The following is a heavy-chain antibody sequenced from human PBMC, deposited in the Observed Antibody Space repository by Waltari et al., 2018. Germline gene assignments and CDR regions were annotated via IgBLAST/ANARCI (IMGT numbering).Heavy chain of an antibody. Sequence: QVQLVQSGAEVKKPGASVKVSCKASGYTFTSYYMHWVRQAPGQGLEWMGIIHPSGGSTSYAQKFQGRVTMTRDTSTSTVYMELSSLRSEDTAVYYCARQVMVRGVIITLDYWGQGTLVTVSS. J-gene: IGHJ4*02. CDR1: GYTFTSYY. CDR2: IHPSGGST. V-gene: IGHV1-46*01. CDR3: ARQVMVRGVIITLDY. D-gene: IGHD3-10*01.